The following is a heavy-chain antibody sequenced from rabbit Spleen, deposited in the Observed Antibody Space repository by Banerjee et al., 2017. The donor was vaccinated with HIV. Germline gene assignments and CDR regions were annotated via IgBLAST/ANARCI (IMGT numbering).Heavy chain of an antibody. CDR2: IYNGDGST. J-gene: IGHJ4*01. D-gene: IGHD2-1*01. CDR1: GFSFSSSYY. CDR3: ARGSATMTMMITGFFFNL. Sequence: QSLEESGGDLVKPGASLTLTCTASGFSFSSSYYMCWVRQAPGKGLECVACIYNGDGSTYYATWAKGRFTISKPSSTTVTLQMTSLTAADTATYFCARGSATMTMMITGFFFNLWGPGTLVTVS. V-gene: IGHV1S40*01.